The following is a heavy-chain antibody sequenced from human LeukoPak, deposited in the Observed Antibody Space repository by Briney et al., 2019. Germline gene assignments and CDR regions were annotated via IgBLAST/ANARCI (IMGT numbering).Heavy chain of an antibody. CDR1: GFTFSSYW. D-gene: IGHD6-19*01. CDR2: INSDGSST. CDR3: ARVPRTVVGTKDAKYFQH. J-gene: IGHJ1*01. V-gene: IGHV3-74*01. Sequence: GGPLRLSCTASGFTFSSYWMHWVRQAPGKGLVWVSRINSDGSSTNYADSVKGRFTISRDNAKSTLYLQMNSLRAEDTAVYYCARVPRTVVGTKDAKYFQHWGQGTLVTVSS.